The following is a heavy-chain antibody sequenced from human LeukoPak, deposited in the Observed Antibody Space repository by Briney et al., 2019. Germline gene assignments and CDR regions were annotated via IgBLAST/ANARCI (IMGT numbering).Heavy chain of an antibody. Sequence: GGSLRLSCAASGFTLNSYAMSWVRQAPWERLQWVSGISDSGGNTYYADSVRGRFTISRDNSKNTLYLQMNSLRAEDTAVYYCARHRSSWLIDYWGQGTLVTVSS. CDR1: GFTLNSYA. V-gene: IGHV3-23*01. CDR3: ARHRSSWLIDY. D-gene: IGHD6-6*01. CDR2: ISDSGGNT. J-gene: IGHJ4*02.